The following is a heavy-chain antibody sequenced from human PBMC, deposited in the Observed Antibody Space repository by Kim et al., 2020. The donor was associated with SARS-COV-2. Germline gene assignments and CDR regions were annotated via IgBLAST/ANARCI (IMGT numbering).Heavy chain of an antibody. CDR3: TSGYGSGTG. CDR2: TT. Sequence: TTDYAAPVKGRFPISRDDSKNTLYLQMNSLKTEDTAVYYCTSGYGSGTGWGQGTLVTVSS. D-gene: IGHD3-10*01. J-gene: IGHJ4*02. V-gene: IGHV3-15*01.